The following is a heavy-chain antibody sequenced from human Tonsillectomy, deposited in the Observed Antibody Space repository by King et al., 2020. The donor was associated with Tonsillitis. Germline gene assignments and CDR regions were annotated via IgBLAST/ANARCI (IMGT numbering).Heavy chain of an antibody. D-gene: IGHD3-9*01. CDR1: GFTFSNYW. V-gene: IGHV3-7*01. Sequence: VQLAESGGGLVQPGGSLRLSCAASGFTFSNYWVNWVRQAPGRGLEWVANISQDGSEKYYVDSGKGRFTISRDNAKNSLYLQMNSLSAEDTAVYYCARDRGITIYYYYGMDVWGQGTTVTVSS. J-gene: IGHJ6*02. CDR3: ARDRGITIYYYYGMDV. CDR2: ISQDGSEK.